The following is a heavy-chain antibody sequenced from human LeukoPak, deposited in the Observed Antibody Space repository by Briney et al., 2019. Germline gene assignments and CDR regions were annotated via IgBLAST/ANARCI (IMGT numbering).Heavy chain of an antibody. CDR2: IYHSGST. J-gene: IGHJ4*02. CDR3: ARGSWDY. V-gene: IGHV4-30-2*01. Sequence: SETLSLTCAVSGGSISSGGYSWSWIRQPPGKGLEWIGYIYHSGSTYYNPSLKSRVTISVDRSKNQFSLKLSSVTAADTAVYYCARGSWDYWGQGTLITVSS. CDR1: GGSISSGGYS.